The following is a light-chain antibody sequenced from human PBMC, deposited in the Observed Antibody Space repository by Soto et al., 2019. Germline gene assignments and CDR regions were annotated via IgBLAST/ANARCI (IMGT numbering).Light chain of an antibody. J-gene: IGKJ5*01. V-gene: IGKV1-33*01. Sequence: DDQMTQSPSSLSASVGDRVTITCQASQDINNYLNWYQQKPGKAPKLLIYDASNLERGVPTRFTGSGSGKHFTFTISSLQPEDIATYFCQQYDFLVTFGQGTRLE. CDR1: QDINNY. CDR3: QQYDFLVT. CDR2: DAS.